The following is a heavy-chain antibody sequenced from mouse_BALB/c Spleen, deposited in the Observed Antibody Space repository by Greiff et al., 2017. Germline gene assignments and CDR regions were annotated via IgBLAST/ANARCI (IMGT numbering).Heavy chain of an antibody. CDR2: ISSGGSYT. CDR1: GFTFSSYA. V-gene: IGHV5-9-4*01. J-gene: IGHJ3*01. CDR3: ARYYYGSSSWFAY. D-gene: IGHD1-1*01. Sequence: EVQRVESGGGLVKPGGSLKLSCAASGFTFSSYAMSWVRQSPEKRLEWVAEISSGGSYTYYPDTVTGRFTISRDNAKNTLYLEMSSLRSEDTAMYYCARYYYGSSSWFAYWGQGTLVTVSA.